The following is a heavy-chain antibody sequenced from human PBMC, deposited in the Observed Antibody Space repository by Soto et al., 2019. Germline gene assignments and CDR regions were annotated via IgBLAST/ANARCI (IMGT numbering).Heavy chain of an antibody. V-gene: IGHV4-59*01. CDR3: ARAGTNMVQFDY. J-gene: IGHJ4*02. D-gene: IGHD3-10*01. CDR2: IYYSGST. CDR1: GGSINSYF. Sequence: SETLSLTCTVSGGSINSYFWSWIRQSPGKGLEWIGHIYYSGSTSYSPSLKSRVSISVDTSKNQFYLEVHSVTAADTAVYYCARAGTNMVQFDYWGQGTLVTVSS.